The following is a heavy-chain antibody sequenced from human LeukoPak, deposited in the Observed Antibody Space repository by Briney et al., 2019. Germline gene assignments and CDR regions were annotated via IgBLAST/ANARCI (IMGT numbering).Heavy chain of an antibody. V-gene: IGHV4-61*09. D-gene: IGHD2-8*02. Sequence: PSETLSLTCTVSGGSISSGSYYWSWIRQPAGKGLEWVGHIYTSGSTNYNPSLKSRVTISVDASKNQFSLNLNSVTAADTAVYFCARDAWNTGEYPTFKFYYYMDVWGRGTTVTISS. CDR1: GGSISSGSYY. CDR2: IYTSGST. CDR3: ARDAWNTGEYPTFKFYYYMDV. J-gene: IGHJ6*03.